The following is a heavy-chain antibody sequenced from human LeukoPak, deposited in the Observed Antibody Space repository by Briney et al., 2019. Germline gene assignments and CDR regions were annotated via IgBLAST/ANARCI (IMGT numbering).Heavy chain of an antibody. CDR3: ARGDDSSSADFDY. CDR1: GGSISSGGYS. D-gene: IGHD6-6*01. V-gene: IGHV4-30-2*01. J-gene: IGHJ4*02. CDR2: IYHSGST. Sequence: SETLSLTCAVSGGSISSGGYSWSWIRQPPGKGLEWIGYIYHSGSTYYNPSLKSRVTISVDTSKNQFSLKLSSVTAADTAVYYCARGDDSSSADFDYWGQGTLVTVSS.